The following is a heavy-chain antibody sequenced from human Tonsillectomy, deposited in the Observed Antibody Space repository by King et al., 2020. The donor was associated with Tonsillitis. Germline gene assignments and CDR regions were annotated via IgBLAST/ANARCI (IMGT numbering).Heavy chain of an antibody. J-gene: IGHJ3*02. CDR2: ISDSGGST. D-gene: IGHD3-22*01. Sequence: VQLVESGGGLVQPGGSLRLSCAASGFTFSIYAMSWVRQAPGKGLVWFSTISDSGGSTYYADPVKGRFTISRDTPNNTLSLQMNSLRAEDTAVYYCANLYYYDSSGNAFDIWGQGTMVTVSS. CDR1: GFTFSIYA. CDR3: ANLYYYDSSGNAFDI. V-gene: IGHV3-23*04.